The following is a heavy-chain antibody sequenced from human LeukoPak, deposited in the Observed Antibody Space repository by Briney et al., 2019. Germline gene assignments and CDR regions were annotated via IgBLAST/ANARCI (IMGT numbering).Heavy chain of an antibody. J-gene: IGHJ4*02. V-gene: IGHV5-51*01. CDR2: IYPGDSDT. D-gene: IGHD3-10*01. CDR3: ARSSIGSPYDFDY. CDR1: GYTFTTSC. Sequence: GESLKISCKGSGYTFTTSCIGWVRQMPGKGLEYMGIIYPGDSDTRYSPSFQGQVTISADKSINPAYLQWSSLKASDTAMYYCARSSIGSPYDFDYWGQGTLVTVSS.